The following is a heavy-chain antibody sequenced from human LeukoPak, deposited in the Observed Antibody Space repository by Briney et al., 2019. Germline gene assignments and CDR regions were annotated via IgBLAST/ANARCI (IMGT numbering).Heavy chain of an antibody. V-gene: IGHV3-23*01. D-gene: IGHD3-10*01. CDR1: GFTFSKYA. J-gene: IGHJ4*02. CDR3: AKDPMVRGSTYDY. Sequence: GASLRLSCVASGFTFSKYAMTWVRQAPGKGLEWVSSISGSGTTYYAESVKGRFTVSRDNSKNTLYRQVNSLRAEDTAVYYCAKDPMVRGSTYDYWGQGTLVTVSS. CDR2: ISGSGTT.